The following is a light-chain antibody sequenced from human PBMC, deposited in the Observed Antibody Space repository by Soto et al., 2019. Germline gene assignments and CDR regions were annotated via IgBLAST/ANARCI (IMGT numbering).Light chain of an antibody. CDR3: QPRSNWPS. CDR2: AAS. Sequence: EIVLTQSPGTLSLSPGERATLSCRASQSVSSFLAWYQQKPGQAPRLLIYAASNRATGIPTRFSGSGSGTDFTLTISSLEPEDFAVYYCQPRSNWPSFGPGTKVDI. J-gene: IGKJ3*01. CDR1: QSVSSF. V-gene: IGKV3-11*01.